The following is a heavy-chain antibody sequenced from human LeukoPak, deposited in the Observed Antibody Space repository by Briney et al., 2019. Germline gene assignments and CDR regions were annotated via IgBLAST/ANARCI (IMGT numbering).Heavy chain of an antibody. CDR2: INPSGGST. D-gene: IGHD3-3*01. V-gene: IGHV1-46*01. CDR1: GYTFTSYY. CDR3: ARAPALTYYDFWSGPKARSYYYYGMDV. J-gene: IGHJ6*02. Sequence: ASVTVSCTASGYTFTSYYMHWVRQAPGQGLEWMGIINPSGGSTSYAQKFQGRVTMTRDTSTSTVYMELSSLRSEDTAVYYCARAPALTYYDFWSGPKARSYYYYGMDVWGQGTTVTVSS.